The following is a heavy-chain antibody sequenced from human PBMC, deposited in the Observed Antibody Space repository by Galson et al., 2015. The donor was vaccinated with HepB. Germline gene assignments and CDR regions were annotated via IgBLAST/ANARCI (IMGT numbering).Heavy chain of an antibody. J-gene: IGHJ4*02. D-gene: IGHD6-19*01. CDR2: ISGDTYGT. V-gene: IGHV3-23*01. CDR3: AKGRGWYTGFDS. CDR1: GFIFGNYA. Sequence: SLRLSCAGSGFIFGNYAINWFRQAPGKGLQWVSGISGDTYGTYYADSVKGRFTISRDNSNSRLYLQMTSVTADDTATYYCAKGRGWYTGFDSWGQGALVTVSS.